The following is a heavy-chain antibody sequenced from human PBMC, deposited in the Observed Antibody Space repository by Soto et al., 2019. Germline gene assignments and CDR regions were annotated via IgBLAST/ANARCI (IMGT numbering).Heavy chain of an antibody. J-gene: IGHJ5*02. D-gene: IGHD6-19*01. CDR1: GYTFTSYG. V-gene: IGHV1-18*01. CDR3: ARESPGIAVADNWLDP. CDR2: ISAYNGNT. Sequence: GASVKVSCKASGYTFTSYGISWVRQAPGQGLEWMGWISAYNGNTNYAQRLQGRVTMTTDTSTSTAYMELRSLRSDDTAVYYCARESPGIAVADNWLDPWGQGTLVTVSS.